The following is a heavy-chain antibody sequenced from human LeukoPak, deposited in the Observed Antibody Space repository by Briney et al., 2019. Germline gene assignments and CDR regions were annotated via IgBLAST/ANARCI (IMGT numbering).Heavy chain of an antibody. D-gene: IGHD2-2*01. Sequence: GGSLRLSCAASGFTFSDYYMSWIRQAPGKGLEWVSYISSSGSTIYYADSVKGRFTISRDNAKNSLYLQMNSLRAEDTAVYYRARVGSTSCYEVDYWGQGTLVTVSS. J-gene: IGHJ4*02. V-gene: IGHV3-11*01. CDR3: ARVGSTSCYEVDY. CDR2: ISSSGSTI. CDR1: GFTFSDYY.